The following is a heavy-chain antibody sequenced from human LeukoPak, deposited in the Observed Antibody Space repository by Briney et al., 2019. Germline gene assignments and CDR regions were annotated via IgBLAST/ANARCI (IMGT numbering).Heavy chain of an antibody. V-gene: IGHV3-30*04. CDR1: GFTFSSYA. D-gene: IGHD1-26*01. Sequence: GGSLRLSCAASGFTFSSYAMHWVRQAPGKGLEWVAVISYDGSNKYYADSVKGRFTISRDNSKNTLYLQMNSLRAEDTAVYYCARDRLEEWELPDYWGQGTLVTVSS. CDR3: ARDRLEEWELPDY. J-gene: IGHJ4*02. CDR2: ISYDGSNK.